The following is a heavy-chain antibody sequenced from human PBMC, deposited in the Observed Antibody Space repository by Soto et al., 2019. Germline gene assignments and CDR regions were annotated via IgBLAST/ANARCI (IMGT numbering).Heavy chain of an antibody. Sequence: HVQLLQSGGELKKPGASVKVSCNTSGFTFNTYFISWVRQAPGQGLEWMGWISPYNGNTKYGEKFQGRVNMTTDTITRTAYMELRNLRIDDTAVYYCARDTSNSFDYWGQGTLVTVSS. CDR1: GFTFNTYF. CDR3: ARDTSNSFDY. V-gene: IGHV1-18*01. J-gene: IGHJ4*02. CDR2: ISPYNGNT. D-gene: IGHD2-2*01.